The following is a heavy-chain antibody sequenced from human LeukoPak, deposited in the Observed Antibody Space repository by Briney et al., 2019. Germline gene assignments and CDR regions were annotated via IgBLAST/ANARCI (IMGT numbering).Heavy chain of an antibody. CDR1: GFTFSRYW. J-gene: IGHJ5*02. Sequence: GGSLRLSCAASGFTFSRYWMHWVRQAPGKGLMWVSRISPDGSTTLYADSVKGRFTISRDNAKNSLYLQMNSLRAEDTAVYYCARDYWFDPWGHGTLVTVSS. V-gene: IGHV3-74*03. CDR2: ISPDGSTT. CDR3: ARDYWFDP.